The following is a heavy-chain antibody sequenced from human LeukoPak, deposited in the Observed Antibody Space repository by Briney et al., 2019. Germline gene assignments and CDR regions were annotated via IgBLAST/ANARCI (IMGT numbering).Heavy chain of an antibody. CDR1: GFTFSSYG. CDR3: ARDHCSSTSCYAYYYYDMDV. Sequence: GRSLRLSCAASGFTFSSYGMHWVRQAPGKGLEWVAVIWYDGSNKYYADSVKGRFTISRDNSKNTLYLQMNSLRAEDTAVYYCARDHCSSTSCYAYYYYDMDVWGKGTTVTVSS. J-gene: IGHJ6*04. D-gene: IGHD2-2*01. V-gene: IGHV3-33*01. CDR2: IWYDGSNK.